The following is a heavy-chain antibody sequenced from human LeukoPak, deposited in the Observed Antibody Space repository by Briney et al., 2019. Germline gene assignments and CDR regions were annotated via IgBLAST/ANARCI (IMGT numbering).Heavy chain of an antibody. V-gene: IGHV4-59*12. CDR2: IYYSGST. Sequence: SETLSLTCTVSGGSISSYYWSWIRQPPGKGLEWIGYIYYSGSTNYNPSLKSRVTISVDTSKNQFSLKLSSVTAADTAVYYCARVKKYSSSSYGLYFDYWGQGTLVTVSS. CDR3: ARVKKYSSSSYGLYFDY. CDR1: GGSISSYY. J-gene: IGHJ4*02. D-gene: IGHD6-6*01.